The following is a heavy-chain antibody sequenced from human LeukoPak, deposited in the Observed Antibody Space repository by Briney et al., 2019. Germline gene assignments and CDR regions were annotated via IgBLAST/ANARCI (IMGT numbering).Heavy chain of an antibody. D-gene: IGHD3-22*01. CDR1: GFTFSSYA. J-gene: IGHJ6*02. CDR2: VTDSGDKV. CDR3: ARDRYYDSSGYYKLYYYYGMDV. Sequence: GGSLRLSCAASGFTFSSYAMTWVRQAPGKGLERVSAVTDSGDKVFYADSVKGRFTISRDNSKNTLYLQMSSLRVEDTAVYYCARDRYYDSSGYYKLYYYYGMDVWGQGTTVTVSS. V-gene: IGHV3-23*01.